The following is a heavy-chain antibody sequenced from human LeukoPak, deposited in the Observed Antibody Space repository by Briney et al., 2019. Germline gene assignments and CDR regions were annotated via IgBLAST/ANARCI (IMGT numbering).Heavy chain of an antibody. CDR2: IKQDGSEK. J-gene: IGHJ4*02. Sequence: GGSLRLSCAASGFTFSSYWMSWVRQAPGKGLEWVANIKQDGSEKYYVGSAKGRFTISRDNAKNSLYLQMNSLRAEDTAVYYCARDGSRGNLVTAPDFWGQGTLVTVSS. V-gene: IGHV3-7*01. D-gene: IGHD2-21*02. CDR1: GFTFSSYW. CDR3: ARDGSRGNLVTAPDF.